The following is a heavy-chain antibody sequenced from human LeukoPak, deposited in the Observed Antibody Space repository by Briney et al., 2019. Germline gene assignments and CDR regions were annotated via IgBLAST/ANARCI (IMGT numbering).Heavy chain of an antibody. J-gene: IGHJ5*02. CDR2: FDPEDGET. V-gene: IGHV1-24*01. D-gene: IGHD3-3*01. CDR3: ATELGWSGSVVWFDP. CDR1: GYTLTHSD. Sequence: ASVKVSCKVSGYTLTHSDIHWVRQAPGKGLEWMGGFDPEDGETIYAQKFQGRVTMTEDTSTDTAYMELSSLRSEDTAVYYCATELGWSGSVVWFDPWGQGTLVTVSS.